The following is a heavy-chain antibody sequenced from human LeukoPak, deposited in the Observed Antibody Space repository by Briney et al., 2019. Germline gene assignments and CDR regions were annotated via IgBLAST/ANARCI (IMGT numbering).Heavy chain of an antibody. V-gene: IGHV4-39*01. CDR2: IYYSGST. D-gene: IGHD6-13*01. J-gene: IGHJ6*02. CDR3: ARPSIAAAGTYYGMDV. CDR1: GGSISSSSYY. Sequence: SETLSLTCTVSGGSISSSSYYWGWIRQPPGKGLEWIGSIYYSGSTYYNPSLKSRVTISVDTSKNQFSLKLSSVTAADTAVYYCARPSIAAAGTYYGMDVWGQGTTDTVSS.